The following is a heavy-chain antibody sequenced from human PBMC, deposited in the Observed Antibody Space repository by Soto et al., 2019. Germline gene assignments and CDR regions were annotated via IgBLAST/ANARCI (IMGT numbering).Heavy chain of an antibody. D-gene: IGHD5-12*01. V-gene: IGHV3-30*03. Sequence: QVQLVESGGGVVQPGRSLRLSCAASGFTFSSYGMHWVRQAPGKGLEWVAVISYDGSNKYYADSVKGRFTISRDNSKNTLYLQMNSLRAEDTAVYYCARDGVDIVATIQLDHWGQGTLVTVSS. CDR3: ARDGVDIVATIQLDH. J-gene: IGHJ4*02. CDR1: GFTFSSYG. CDR2: ISYDGSNK.